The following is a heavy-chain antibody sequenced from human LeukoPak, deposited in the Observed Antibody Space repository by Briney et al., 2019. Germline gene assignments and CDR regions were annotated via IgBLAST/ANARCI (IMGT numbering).Heavy chain of an antibody. V-gene: IGHV3-23*01. CDR2: ISGSGGSI. Sequence: GGSLRLSCAVSGITLSSHSINWVRQAPEKGLEWVSAISGSGGSIYYADSVKGRFTISRDISKNTLYLQMNTLRADDTAVYFCAREVWYFDLWGRGTLVTVSS. CDR3: AREVWYFDL. CDR1: GITLSSHS. J-gene: IGHJ2*01.